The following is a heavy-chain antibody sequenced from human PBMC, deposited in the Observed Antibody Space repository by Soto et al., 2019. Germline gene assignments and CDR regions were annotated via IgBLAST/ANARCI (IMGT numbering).Heavy chain of an antibody. CDR1: GFTFSSYG. CDR3: GGGHYFSDY. V-gene: IGHV3-30*03. D-gene: IGHD3-16*01. CDR2: ISNDGSNK. Sequence: QVQLVESGGGVVQPGRSLRLSCAASGFTFSSYGMHWVRQAPGKGLEWVALISNDGSNKYYVDSVKGRFTISRDNSKYTLYLQINSLRAEGTAGYYCGGGHYFSDYRRQGTLITVSS. J-gene: IGHJ4*02.